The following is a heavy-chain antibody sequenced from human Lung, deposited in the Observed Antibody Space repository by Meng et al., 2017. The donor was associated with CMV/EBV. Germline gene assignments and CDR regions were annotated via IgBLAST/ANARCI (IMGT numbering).Heavy chain of an antibody. CDR2: INLYGSEK. D-gene: IGHD5-12*01. J-gene: IGHJ3*02. Sequence: GEXXKISCVASGFSFSKHWMSWVRQAPGKGLEYLANINLYGSEKYYMDSVKGRFTISRDNAKNSLFLQMNSLRAEDTAVYCCVTDQDRLGGIWGQGTMVTVSS. CDR3: VTDQDRLGGI. CDR1: GFSFSKHW. V-gene: IGHV3-7*01.